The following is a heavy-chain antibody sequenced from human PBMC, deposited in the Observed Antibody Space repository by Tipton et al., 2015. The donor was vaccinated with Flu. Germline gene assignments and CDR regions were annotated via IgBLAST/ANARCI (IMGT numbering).Heavy chain of an antibody. J-gene: IGHJ5*02. CDR1: GYSISSGYY. Sequence: LSLTCAVSGYSISSGYYWGWIRQPPGKGLEWIGSIYHSGSTYYNPSLKSRVTISVDTSKNHFSLKLSSVSAADTAVYYCARGDVLRYFDWSYWFDPWGQGTLVTVSS. V-gene: IGHV4-38-2*01. CDR3: ARGDVLRYFDWSYWFDP. CDR2: IYHSGST. D-gene: IGHD3-9*01.